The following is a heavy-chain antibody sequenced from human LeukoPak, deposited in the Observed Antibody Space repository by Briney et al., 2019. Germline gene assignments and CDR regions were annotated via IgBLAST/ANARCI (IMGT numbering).Heavy chain of an antibody. Sequence: ASVKVSCKASGFTFTGYYMHWVRQAPGQGLEWMGRINPNSGGTNYAQKFQGRVTMTRDTSISTAYMELSRLRSDDTAVYYCAREKVRQSGMDVWGQGTTVTVSS. CDR2: INPNSGGT. D-gene: IGHD2-2*01. J-gene: IGHJ6*02. V-gene: IGHV1-2*06. CDR3: AREKVRQSGMDV. CDR1: GFTFTGYY.